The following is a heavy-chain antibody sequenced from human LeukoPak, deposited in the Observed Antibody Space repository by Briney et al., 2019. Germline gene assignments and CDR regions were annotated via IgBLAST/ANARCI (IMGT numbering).Heavy chain of an antibody. CDR1: GGSVSSGSYY. Sequence: SETLSLTCTVSGGSVSSGSYYWSWIRQPPGKGLEWIGYIYYSGSTNYNPSLKSRVTISVDTSKNQFSLKLSSVTAADTAVYYCARIGDYYDSSGYYYIGGTFDYWGQGALVTVSS. V-gene: IGHV4-61*01. CDR2: IYYSGST. CDR3: ARIGDYYDSSGYYYIGGTFDY. D-gene: IGHD3-22*01. J-gene: IGHJ4*02.